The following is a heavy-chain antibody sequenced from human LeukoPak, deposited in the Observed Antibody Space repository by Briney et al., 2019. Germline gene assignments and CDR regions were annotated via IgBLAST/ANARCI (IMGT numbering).Heavy chain of an antibody. Sequence: GRSLRLSCAASGFTFSSYGMHWVRQAPGKGLEWVAVISYDGSNKYYADSVKGRFTISRDNSKNTLHLQMNSLRAEDTAVYYCAKAQDRRAVAGTVDYWGQGTLVTVSS. CDR2: ISYDGSNK. V-gene: IGHV3-30*18. J-gene: IGHJ4*02. D-gene: IGHD6-19*01. CDR3: AKAQDRRAVAGTVDY. CDR1: GFTFSSYG.